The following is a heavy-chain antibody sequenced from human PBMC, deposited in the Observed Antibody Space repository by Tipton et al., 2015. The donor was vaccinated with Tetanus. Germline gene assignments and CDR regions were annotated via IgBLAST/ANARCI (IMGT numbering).Heavy chain of an antibody. CDR3: AGLPVGGGYSAHHYFLH. D-gene: IGHD4-23*01. J-gene: IGHJ4*02. Sequence: TLSLTCAVSGGSISSGDFYWSWIRQSPGEGLEWIGYIYYTGNTNYNPSLKSRVTISADTTKKQFSLNLRSVTAADTAVYYCAGLPVGGGYSAHHYFLHWGQGTLVTVSS. CDR1: GGSISSGDFY. V-gene: IGHV4-61*08. CDR2: IYYTGNT.